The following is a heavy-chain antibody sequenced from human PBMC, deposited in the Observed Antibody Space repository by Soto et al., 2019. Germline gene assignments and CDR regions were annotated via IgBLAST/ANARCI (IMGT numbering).Heavy chain of an antibody. CDR2: IYYSGST. Sequence: SETLSLTCTVSGGSISSSSYYWGWIRQPPGKGLEWIGSIYYSGSTYYNPSLKSRVTISVDTSKNQFSLKLSSVTAADTAVYYCARVDVDTAMAYYYYGMDVWGQGTTVTVSS. D-gene: IGHD5-18*01. V-gene: IGHV4-39*01. J-gene: IGHJ6*02. CDR3: ARVDVDTAMAYYYYGMDV. CDR1: GGSISSSSYY.